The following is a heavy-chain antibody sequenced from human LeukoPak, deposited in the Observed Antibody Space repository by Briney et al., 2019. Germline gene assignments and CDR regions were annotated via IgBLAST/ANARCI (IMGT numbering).Heavy chain of an antibody. J-gene: IGHJ4*02. Sequence: GGSLRLSCAASGFTFNNYWMHWVRQAPGKGPVWVSRINSDGSTTSYADSVKGRFTISRDNAKNTPYLQMNSLRAEDTAVYYCARELVPATYFDSWGQGTLVTVSS. CDR2: INSDGSTT. CDR3: ARELVPATYFDS. CDR1: GFTFNNYW. D-gene: IGHD2-2*01. V-gene: IGHV3-74*01.